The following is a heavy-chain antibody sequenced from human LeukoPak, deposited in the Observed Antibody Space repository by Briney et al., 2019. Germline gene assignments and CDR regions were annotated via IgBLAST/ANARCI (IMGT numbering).Heavy chain of an antibody. Sequence: SETLSLTCAVYGGSFSGYYWTWIRQPPGQGLEWIGEINHSGSTNYNPSLQSRVTISVDTSKNQFSLKLSSVTAADTAVYYCARRPAGRRGYCSGGSCYSGSNWFDPGGQGTLVTVSS. D-gene: IGHD2-15*01. CDR3: ARRPAGRRGYCSGGSCYSGSNWFDP. CDR2: INHSGST. V-gene: IGHV4-34*01. CDR1: GGSFSGYY. J-gene: IGHJ5*02.